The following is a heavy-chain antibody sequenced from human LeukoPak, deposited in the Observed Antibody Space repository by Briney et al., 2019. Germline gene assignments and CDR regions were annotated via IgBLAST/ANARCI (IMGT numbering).Heavy chain of an antibody. V-gene: IGHV1-18*01. Sequence: ASVKVSCKASGYTFTSYGISWVRQAPGQGLEWMGWISAYNGNTNYAQKFQGRVTMTEDTSTDTAYMELSSLRSEDTAVYYCATDLPRRVGGVIVPFDYWGQGTLVTVSS. CDR3: ATDLPRRVGGVIVPFDY. CDR2: ISAYNGNT. CDR1: GYTFTSYG. J-gene: IGHJ4*02. D-gene: IGHD3-16*02.